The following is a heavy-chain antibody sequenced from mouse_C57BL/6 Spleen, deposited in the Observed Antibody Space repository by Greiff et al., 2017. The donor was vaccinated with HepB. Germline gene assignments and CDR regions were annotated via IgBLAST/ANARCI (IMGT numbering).Heavy chain of an antibody. CDR2: IYPGNSDT. Sequence: EVQLQESGTVLARPGASVKMSCKTSGYTFTSYWMHWVKQRPGQGLEWIGAIYPGNSDTSYNQKFKGKAKLTAVTSASTAYMELSSLTNEDSAVYYCTPLTTVVAPNWYFDVWGTGTTVTVSS. J-gene: IGHJ1*03. V-gene: IGHV1-5*01. CDR3: TPLTTVVAPNWYFDV. CDR1: GYTFTSYW. D-gene: IGHD1-1*01.